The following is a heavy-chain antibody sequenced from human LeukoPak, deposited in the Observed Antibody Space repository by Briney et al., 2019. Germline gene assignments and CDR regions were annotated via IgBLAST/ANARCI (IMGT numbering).Heavy chain of an antibody. J-gene: IGHJ4*02. CDR3: AREGYCSSTSCPQNY. D-gene: IGHD2-2*01. Sequence: SVKVSCKAPGGTSSSYAISWVRQAPGQGLEWMGGIIPIFGTANYAQKFQGRVTITTDESTSTAYMELSSLRSEDTAVYYCAREGYCSSTSCPQNYWGQGTLVTVSS. CDR1: GGTSSSYA. CDR2: IIPIFGTA. V-gene: IGHV1-69*05.